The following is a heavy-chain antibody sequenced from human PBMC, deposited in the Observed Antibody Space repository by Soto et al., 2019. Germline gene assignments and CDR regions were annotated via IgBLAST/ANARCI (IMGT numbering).Heavy chain of an antibody. D-gene: IGHD2-15*01. J-gene: IGHJ5*02. Sequence: QVQLVQSGAEVKKPGASVKISCKASGYTFTRYTMNWVRQAPGQRLEWMGWINPDNGNTKSSQKFQNRVIITRDTSPSTAYMDLSRLRSEDTAVYYCARGIATGQLDPWGQGTLVTVSS. V-gene: IGHV1-3*01. CDR3: ARGIATGQLDP. CDR1: GYTFTRYT. CDR2: INPDNGNT.